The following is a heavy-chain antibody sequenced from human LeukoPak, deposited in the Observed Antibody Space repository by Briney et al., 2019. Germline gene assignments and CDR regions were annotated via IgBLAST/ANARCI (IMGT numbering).Heavy chain of an antibody. Sequence: GGSLRLSCAASGFTFSSYWMSWVRQAPGKGLEWVANIKQDGSEKYYVDSVKGRFTISRDNAKNSLYLQMNSLRSDDTAVYYCARGNEYDYGDYRGGDNWFDPWGQGTLVTVSS. CDR3: ARGNEYDYGDYRGGDNWFDP. CDR2: IKQDGSEK. J-gene: IGHJ5*02. CDR1: GFTFSSYW. V-gene: IGHV3-7*03. D-gene: IGHD4-17*01.